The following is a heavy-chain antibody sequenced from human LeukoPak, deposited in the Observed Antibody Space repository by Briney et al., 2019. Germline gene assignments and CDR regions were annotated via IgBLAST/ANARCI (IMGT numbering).Heavy chain of an antibody. J-gene: IGHJ6*03. CDR2: IYHSGST. Sequence: PSETLSLTCTVSGYSTSSDYYWGWMRQPPGKGLEWIGSIYHSGSTYYNPSLKSRVTISVDTSKNQFSLKLSSVTAADTAVYYCARGRVRRYYYGSGSSIYYMDVWGKGTTVTVSS. D-gene: IGHD3-10*01. CDR3: ARGRVRRYYYGSGSSIYYMDV. CDR1: GYSTSSDYY. V-gene: IGHV4-38-2*02.